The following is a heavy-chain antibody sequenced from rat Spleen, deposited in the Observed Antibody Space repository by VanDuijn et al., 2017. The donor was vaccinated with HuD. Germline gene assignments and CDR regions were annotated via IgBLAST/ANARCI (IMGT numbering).Heavy chain of an antibody. J-gene: IGHJ2*01. V-gene: IGHV5-7*01. Sequence: EVLLVESGGGLVQPGRSMKLSCVASGFTFSDYNMAWVRQAPKKGLEWVATISYDGSSTYYRDSVKGRFTISRDYTKSTLYLQMDSLTSEDTATYYCTSSSVEAPYYFDYWGQGVMVTVS. CDR3: TSSSVEAPYYFDY. CDR2: ISYDGSST. D-gene: IGHD3-2*01. CDR1: GFTFSDYN.